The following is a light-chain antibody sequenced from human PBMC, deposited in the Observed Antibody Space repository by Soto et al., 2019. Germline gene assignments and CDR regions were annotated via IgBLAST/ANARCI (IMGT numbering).Light chain of an antibody. J-gene: IGKJ5*01. CDR1: QSVRSN. V-gene: IGKV3-15*01. Sequence: EIVMTQSPATLSVSPGERATVSXRASQSVRSNLAWYQQKPGQAPRXXIYGASTRATGIPARFSGSGSGTEFTLTISSLQSEDFAVYYCQQYGSSPITFGQGTRLEIK. CDR3: QQYGSSPIT. CDR2: GAS.